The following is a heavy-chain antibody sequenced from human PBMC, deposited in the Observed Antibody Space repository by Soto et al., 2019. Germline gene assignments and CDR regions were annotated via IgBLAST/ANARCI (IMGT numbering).Heavy chain of an antibody. J-gene: IGHJ6*02. CDR1: GGSISSGDYY. Sequence: TSETLSLTCTVSGGSISSGDYYWSWIRQPPGKGLEWIGYIYYSGSTYYNPSLKSRVTISVDTSKNQFSLKLSSVTAADTAVYYCASVHCSSTSCYPLAGSDYYYYGMDVWGQGTRSPSP. CDR3: ASVHCSSTSCYPLAGSDYYYYGMDV. V-gene: IGHV4-30-4*01. CDR2: IYYSGST. D-gene: IGHD2-2*01.